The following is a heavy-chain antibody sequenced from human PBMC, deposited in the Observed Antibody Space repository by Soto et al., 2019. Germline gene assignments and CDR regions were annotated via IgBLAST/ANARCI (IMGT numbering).Heavy chain of an antibody. CDR2: ISAYNGNT. CDR3: ARDPPPPDY. J-gene: IGHJ4*02. CDR1: GYTFASYA. V-gene: IGHV1-18*01. Sequence: QVQLVQSGAEVKKPGASVKVSCKASGYTFASYAISWMRQAPGQGLEWMGWISAYNGNTNYAQKLQGRGTMTTATSASTAYMEQSSVRSDGTGVYYCARDPPPPDYWGQGTLVTVSS.